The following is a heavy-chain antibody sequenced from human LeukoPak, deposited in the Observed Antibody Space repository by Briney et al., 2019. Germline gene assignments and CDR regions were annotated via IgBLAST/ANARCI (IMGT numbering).Heavy chain of an antibody. CDR3: ATSPYYYDSRVGIDI. D-gene: IGHD3-22*01. CDR2: INPSGGST. Sequence: GASVKVSCKASGYTFTSYYMHWVRQAPGQGLEWMGIINPSGGSTSYAQKFQGRVTMTEDTSTDTAYMELSSLRSEDTAVYYCATSPYYYDSRVGIDIWGQGTMVTVSS. V-gene: IGHV1-46*01. J-gene: IGHJ3*02. CDR1: GYTFTSYY.